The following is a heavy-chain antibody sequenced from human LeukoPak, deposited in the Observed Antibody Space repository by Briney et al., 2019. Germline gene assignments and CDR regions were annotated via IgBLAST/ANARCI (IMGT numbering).Heavy chain of an antibody. J-gene: IGHJ5*02. V-gene: IGHV3-48*04. CDR1: GFTFSSYS. Sequence: GGSLRLSCAASGFTFSSYSMNWVRQAPGKGLEWVSYISSSSSTIYYADSVKGRFTISRDNAKNSLYLQMNSLRAEDTAVYYCARGEVVVPAARGHNWFDPWGQGTLVTVSS. D-gene: IGHD2-2*01. CDR3: ARGEVVVPAARGHNWFDP. CDR2: ISSSSSTI.